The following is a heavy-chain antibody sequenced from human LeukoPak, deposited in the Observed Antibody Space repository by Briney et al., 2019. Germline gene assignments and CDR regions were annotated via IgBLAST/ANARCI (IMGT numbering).Heavy chain of an antibody. Sequence: PSETLSLTCAVYGGSFSGYYWSWIRQPPGKGLEWIGEINHSGSTNYNPSLKSRVTISVDTSKDQFSLKLSSVTAADTAVYYCAREGPYYYGSGSYSYMDVWGKGTTVTISS. V-gene: IGHV4-34*01. D-gene: IGHD3-10*01. CDR3: AREGPYYYGSGSYSYMDV. CDR2: INHSGST. CDR1: GGSFSGYY. J-gene: IGHJ6*03.